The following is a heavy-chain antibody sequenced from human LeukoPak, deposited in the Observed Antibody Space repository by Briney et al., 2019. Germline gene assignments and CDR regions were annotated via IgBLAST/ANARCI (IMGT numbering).Heavy chain of an antibody. Sequence: SETLSLTCAVSGYSISSGYYWGWSRPPPGKGLEWIGRIYDSGSSYYNESLKRRVTISGDTSKNNFSLKLSSVTAADTAVYYCARSEYCSHNNCYHHPVFDYWGQGTLVTVSS. V-gene: IGHV4-38-2*01. D-gene: IGHD2/OR15-2a*01. CDR3: ARSEYCSHNNCYHHPVFDY. CDR1: GYSISSGYY. J-gene: IGHJ4*02. CDR2: IYDSGSS.